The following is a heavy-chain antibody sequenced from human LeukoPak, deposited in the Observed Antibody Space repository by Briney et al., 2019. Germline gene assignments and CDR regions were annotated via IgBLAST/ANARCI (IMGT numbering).Heavy chain of an antibody. V-gene: IGHV3-74*01. CDR2: INNDGSST. J-gene: IGHJ4*02. Sequence: PGGSLRLSCAASGFTFSSYWMHWVRQVPGKGLVWVSRINNDGSSTSYADSVKGRFTISRDNAKNTLYLQMNSLRAEDTAVYYCARVRGYSGSYPDSWGQGTLVTVSS. D-gene: IGHD1-26*01. CDR3: ARVRGYSGSYPDS. CDR1: GFTFSSYW.